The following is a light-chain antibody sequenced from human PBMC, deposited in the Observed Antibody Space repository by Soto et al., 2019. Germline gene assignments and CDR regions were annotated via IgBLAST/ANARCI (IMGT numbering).Light chain of an antibody. J-gene: IGLJ1*01. CDR3: SSYAGSNNYV. CDR1: SSDVGGYNY. Sequence: QSALTQPASVSGSPGQSITISCTGTSSDVGGYNYVSWYQQHPGKAPKLMIYDVSNRPSGVSNRFSGSKSGNTASLTISGLQAEDEADYYCSSYAGSNNYVFGTGTRSPS. CDR2: DVS. V-gene: IGLV2-14*01.